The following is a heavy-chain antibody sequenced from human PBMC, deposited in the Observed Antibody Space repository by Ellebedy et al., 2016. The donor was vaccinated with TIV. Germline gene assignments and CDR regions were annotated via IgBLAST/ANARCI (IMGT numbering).Heavy chain of an antibody. Sequence: GESLKISCAASGFTFVSHAMTWVRQAPGTGLEWVSAINGRGGTTYYADSVKGRFTISRDNSKRTVDLQMRSVRAEDTAVYFCAKDRTSGDGYWVFDSWGQGTMVSVSS. J-gene: IGHJ4*02. V-gene: IGHV3-23*01. CDR3: AKDRTSGDGYWVFDS. CDR1: GFTFVSHA. CDR2: INGRGGTT. D-gene: IGHD2-21*02.